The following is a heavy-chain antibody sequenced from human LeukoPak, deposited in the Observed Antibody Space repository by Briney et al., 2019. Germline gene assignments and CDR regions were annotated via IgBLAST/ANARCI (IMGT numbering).Heavy chain of an antibody. V-gene: IGHV3-30*04. CDR2: ISYDGTNK. CDR1: GFTFSNYA. D-gene: IGHD3-10*01. CDR3: ARDFSQYYYGSGSYYLSRRFDY. Sequence: PGGSLRLSCAASGFTFSNYAIHWVRQAPGKGLEWVSVISYDGTNKYYADSVKGRFTVSRDNAKNSLYLQMNSLRAEDTAVYYCARDFSQYYYGSGSYYLSRRFDYWGQGTLVTVSS. J-gene: IGHJ4*02.